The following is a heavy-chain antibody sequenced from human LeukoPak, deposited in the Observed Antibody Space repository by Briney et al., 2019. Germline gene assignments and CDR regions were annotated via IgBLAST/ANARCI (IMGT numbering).Heavy chain of an antibody. D-gene: IGHD5-18*01. Sequence: ASVKVSCRASRYTFTSYGISWVRQAPGQGLEWMGWISAYNGNTEYAQKLQRRVTMTTDTSTSTAYMELRSLRSDDTAVYYCARVLGIQIWGSFDYWGQGTLVTVSS. CDR1: RYTFTSYG. CDR3: ARVLGIQIWGSFDY. J-gene: IGHJ4*02. CDR2: ISAYNGNT. V-gene: IGHV1-18*01.